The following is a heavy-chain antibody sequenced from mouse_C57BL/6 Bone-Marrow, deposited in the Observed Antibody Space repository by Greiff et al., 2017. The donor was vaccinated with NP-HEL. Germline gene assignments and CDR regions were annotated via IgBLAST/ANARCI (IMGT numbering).Heavy chain of an antibody. CDR1: GYTFTSYW. CDR2: IHPSDSDT. V-gene: IGHV1-74*01. J-gene: IGHJ4*01. Sequence: QVQLKQPGAELVKPGASVKVSCKASGYTFTSYWMHWVKQRPGQGLEWIGRIHPSDSDTNYNQKFKGKATLTVDKSSSTAYMQLSSLTSEDSAVYYCAIKRYSNYRSDAMDYWGQGTSVTVSS. D-gene: IGHD2-5*01. CDR3: AIKRYSNYRSDAMDY.